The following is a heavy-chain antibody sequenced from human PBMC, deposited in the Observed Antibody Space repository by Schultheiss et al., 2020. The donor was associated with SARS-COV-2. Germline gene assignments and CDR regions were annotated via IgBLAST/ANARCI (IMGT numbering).Heavy chain of an antibody. D-gene: IGHD2-15*01. CDR1: GFTFSSYA. Sequence: GGSLRLSCAASGFTFSSYAMHWVRQAPGKGLEWVAVISYDGSNKYYADSVKGRFTISRDNSKNTLYLQMNSLRAEDTAVYYCARELVDIVVVVAARVFDYWGQGTLVTVSS. J-gene: IGHJ4*02. CDR2: ISYDGSNK. V-gene: IGHV3-30*01. CDR3: ARELVDIVVVVAARVFDY.